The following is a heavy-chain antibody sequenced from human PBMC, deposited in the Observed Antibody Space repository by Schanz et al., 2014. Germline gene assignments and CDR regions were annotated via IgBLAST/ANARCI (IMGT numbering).Heavy chain of an antibody. D-gene: IGHD2-2*01. CDR1: GFIFSDYY. J-gene: IGHJ6*03. CDR3: ARVKYCTITRCYRTETEGIYYMDV. CDR2: ISSGGTTT. Sequence: QVQLVESGGGLVKPGGSLRLSCAASGFIFSDYYMAWIRQAPGKGPEYVSYISSGGTTTYHSDSVKSRFTISRDNSKNTLYLQMKSLRAEDTAVYYCARVKYCTITRCYRTETEGIYYMDVWGKGTTVTVSS. V-gene: IGHV3-11*01.